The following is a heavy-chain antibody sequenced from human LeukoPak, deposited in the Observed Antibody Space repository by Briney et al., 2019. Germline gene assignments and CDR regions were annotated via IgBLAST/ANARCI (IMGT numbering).Heavy chain of an antibody. CDR2: INAGNGNT. J-gene: IGHJ4*02. CDR1: GYTFTSYA. CDR3: ATTTTYYYDSSDLGYFDY. V-gene: IGHV1-3*03. D-gene: IGHD3-22*01. Sequence: ASVKVSCKASGYTFTSYAMHWVRQAPGQRLEWMGWINAGNGNTKYSQEFQGRVTITRDTSASTAYMELSSLRSEDMAVYYCATTTTYYYDSSDLGYFDYWGQGTLVTVSS.